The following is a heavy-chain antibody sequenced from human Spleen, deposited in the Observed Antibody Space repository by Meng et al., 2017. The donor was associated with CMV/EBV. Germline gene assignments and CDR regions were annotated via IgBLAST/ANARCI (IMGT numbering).Heavy chain of an antibody. CDR1: GGSISSYY. V-gene: IGHV4-4*07. D-gene: IGHD3-22*01. CDR3: ARDLGNDSSGYYPEYFQH. Sequence: QGEVQESGPGLVKPSETLSLTCTVSGGSISSYYWSWIRQPAGKGLEWIGRIYTSGSTNYNPSLKSRVTISVDTSKNQFSLKLSSVTAADTAVYYCARDLGNDSSGYYPEYFQHWGQGTLVTASS. CDR2: IYTSGST. J-gene: IGHJ1*01.